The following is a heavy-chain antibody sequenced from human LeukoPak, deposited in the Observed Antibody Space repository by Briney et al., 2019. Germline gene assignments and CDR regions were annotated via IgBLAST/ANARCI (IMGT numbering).Heavy chain of an antibody. J-gene: IGHJ4*02. CDR1: GGSISSSSYY. D-gene: IGHD6-19*01. V-gene: IGHV4-39*01. CDR2: IYYSGST. Sequence: SETLSLTCTVSGGSISSSSYYWGWTRQPPGTGPEWIGSIYYSGSTYYNPSLKSRVTISVDTSKNQFSLKLSSVTAADTAVYYCARHRIAVAGAFDYWGQGTLVTVSP. CDR3: ARHRIAVAGAFDY.